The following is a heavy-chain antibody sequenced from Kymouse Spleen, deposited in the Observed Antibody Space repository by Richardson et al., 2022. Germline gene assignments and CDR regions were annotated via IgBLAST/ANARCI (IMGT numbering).Heavy chain of an antibody. J-gene: IGHJ4*02. CDR3: AKDHYGSGSSYYFDY. V-gene: IGHV3-30*18. CDR1: GFTFSSYG. Sequence: QVQLVESGGGVVQPGRSLRLSCAASGFTFSSYGMHWVRQAPGKGLEWVAVISYDGSNKYYADSVKGRFTISRDNSKNTLYLQMNSLRAEDTAVYYCAKDHYGSGSSYYFDYWGQGTLVTVSS. D-gene: IGHD3-10*01. CDR2: ISYDGSNK.